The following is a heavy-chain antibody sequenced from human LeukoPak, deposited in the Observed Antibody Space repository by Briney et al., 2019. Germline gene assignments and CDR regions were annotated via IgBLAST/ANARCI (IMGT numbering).Heavy chain of an antibody. D-gene: IGHD3-3*01. CDR2: LRSSGRAF. CDR1: GFTFSSYE. J-gene: IGHJ4*02. Sequence: GGSLRLSCAASGFTFSSYEMNWVRQAPGKGVEWIAYLRSSGRAFSYADSVKGRFTIARDNAKNSVYLEMNSLRADDTAVYYCARSARLMKGVVEVTALDDWGQGTLVTVSS. V-gene: IGHV3-48*03. CDR3: ARSARLMKGVVEVTALDD.